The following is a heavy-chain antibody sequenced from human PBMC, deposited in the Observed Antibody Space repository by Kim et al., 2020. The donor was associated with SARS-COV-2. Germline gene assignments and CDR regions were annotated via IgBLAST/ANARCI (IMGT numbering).Heavy chain of an antibody. CDR1: GFTVSSNY. CDR2: IYSGGST. CDR3: VFAGAVSGFVLSRNYYYYYTDV. Sequence: GGSLRLSCAASGFTVSSNYMSWVRQAPGKGLEWVSVIYSGGSTYYADSVKGRFTISRDNSKNTLYLQMNSLRAEDTAVYYCVFAGAVSGFVLSRNYYYYYTDVWGKGTTVTVSS. V-gene: IGHV3-66*01. J-gene: IGHJ6*03. D-gene: IGHD3-16*01.